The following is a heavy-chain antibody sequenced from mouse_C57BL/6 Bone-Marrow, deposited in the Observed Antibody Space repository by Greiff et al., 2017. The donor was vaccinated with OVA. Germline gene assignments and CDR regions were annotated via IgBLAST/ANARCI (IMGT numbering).Heavy chain of an antibody. V-gene: IGHV1-81*01. CDR1: GYTFTSYG. CDR3: ARSRLPFAY. D-gene: IGHD5-5*01. CDR2: IYPRSGNT. J-gene: IGHJ3*01. Sequence: QVQLQQSGAELARPGASVKLSCKASGYTFTSYGISWVKQRTGQGLEWIGEIYPRSGNTYYNEKFKGKATLTADTSSSTAYMELRSLTSEDSAVYFCARSRLPFAYWGQGTLVTVSA.